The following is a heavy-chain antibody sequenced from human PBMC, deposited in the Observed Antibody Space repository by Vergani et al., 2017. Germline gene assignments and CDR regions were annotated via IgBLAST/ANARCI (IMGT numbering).Heavy chain of an antibody. CDR2: INAGNGNT. J-gene: IGHJ3*02. CDR1: GYTFTSYA. V-gene: IGHV1-3*01. CDR3: AGVWVTMVRGVITNDAFDI. Sequence: QVQLVQSGAEVKKPGASVKVSCKASGYTFTSYAMHWVRQAPGQRLEWMGWINAGNGNTKYSQKFQGRVTITRDTSASTAYMELSSLRSEDTAVYYCAGVWVTMVRGVITNDAFDIWGQGTMVTVSS. D-gene: IGHD3-10*01.